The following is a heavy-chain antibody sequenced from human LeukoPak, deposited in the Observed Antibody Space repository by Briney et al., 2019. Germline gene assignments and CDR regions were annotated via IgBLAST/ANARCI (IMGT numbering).Heavy chain of an antibody. CDR2: ISGSGGST. J-gene: IGHJ4*02. Sequence: GGSLRLSCAASGFTFGNYAMTWVRQAPGKGLEWVSAISGSGGSTYYADSVKGRFTISRDNSKNTLYLQMSSLRAEDTAVYYCAKQAGGSGSYYYYWGQGTLVTVSS. V-gene: IGHV3-23*01. D-gene: IGHD3-10*01. CDR3: AKQAGGSGSYYYY. CDR1: GFTFGNYA.